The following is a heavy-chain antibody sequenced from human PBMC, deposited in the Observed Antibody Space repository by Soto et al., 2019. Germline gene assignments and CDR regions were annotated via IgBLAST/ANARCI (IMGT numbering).Heavy chain of an antibody. CDR3: AKGIDRRRYFDWAPDY. V-gene: IGHV3-9*01. CDR2: ISWNSGSF. J-gene: IGHJ4*02. Sequence: EVQLVESGGGFVQPGRSLRLSCVVSGFTFEDYAMHWVRQGPGKGLEWVSGISWNSGSFDYADSVKGRFTISRDNTKKSLYLQMNNLRADDTALYYCAKGIDRRRYFDWAPDYWGQGTLVTVSS. CDR1: GFTFEDYA. D-gene: IGHD3-9*01.